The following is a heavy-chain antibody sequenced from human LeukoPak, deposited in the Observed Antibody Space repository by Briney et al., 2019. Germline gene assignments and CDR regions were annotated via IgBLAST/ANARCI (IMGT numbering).Heavy chain of an antibody. CDR2: ISYDGSNK. D-gene: IGHD2-21*02. CDR3: ARDVVTLGPVLVPATPEY. J-gene: IGHJ4*02. CDR1: GFTFSSYA. Sequence: PGRSLRLSCAASGFTFSSYAMHWVRQAPGKGLEWVAVISYDGSNKYYADSVKGRFTISRDNSKNTLYLQMYSLRAEDTAVYYCARDVVTLGPVLVPATPEYWGQGTLVTVSS. V-gene: IGHV3-30-3*01.